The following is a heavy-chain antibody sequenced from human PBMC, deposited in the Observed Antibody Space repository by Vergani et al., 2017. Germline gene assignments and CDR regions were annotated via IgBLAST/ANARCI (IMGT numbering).Heavy chain of an antibody. CDR1: GFTFSSYG. CDR3: AKAVQLERQLFSY. D-gene: IGHD1-1*01. J-gene: IGHJ4*02. V-gene: IGHV3-23*04. CDR2: ISGSGGST. Sequence: VQLVESGGGVVQPGRSLRLSCAASGFTFSSYGMHWVRQAPGKGLEWVSAISGSGGSTYYADSVKGRFTISRDNSKNTLYLQMNSLRAEDPAVYYCAKAVQLERQLFSYWGQGTLVTVSS.